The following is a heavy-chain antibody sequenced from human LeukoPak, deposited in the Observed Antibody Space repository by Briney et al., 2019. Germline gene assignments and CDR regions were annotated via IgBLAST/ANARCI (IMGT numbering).Heavy chain of an antibody. CDR3: TTDRGALTS. V-gene: IGHV3-15*01. D-gene: IGHD3-10*01. J-gene: IGHJ5*02. Sequence: GGSLRLSCAASGFTFNDAWMSWVRQAPGKGLEWVGRIQSKTDGGTPDYAAPVKGTFTIARDDSTNTLYLQMNSLKTEDTALYYCTTDRGALTSWGQGTLVTVSS. CDR1: GFTFNDAW. CDR2: IQSKTDGGTP.